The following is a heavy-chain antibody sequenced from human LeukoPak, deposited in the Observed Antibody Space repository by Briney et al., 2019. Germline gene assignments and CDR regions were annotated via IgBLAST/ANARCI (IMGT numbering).Heavy chain of an antibody. CDR3: AKRIEYDSEDY. Sequence: GGSLRLSCAASGFTFSSYGMHWVRQAPGKGLEWVAVISYDGSNKYYADSVKGRFTISRDNSKNTLYLQMNSVRAEDTAVYYCAKRIEYDSEDYWGQGTLVTVSS. CDR2: ISYDGSNK. V-gene: IGHV3-30*18. CDR1: GFTFSSYG. D-gene: IGHD3-22*01. J-gene: IGHJ4*02.